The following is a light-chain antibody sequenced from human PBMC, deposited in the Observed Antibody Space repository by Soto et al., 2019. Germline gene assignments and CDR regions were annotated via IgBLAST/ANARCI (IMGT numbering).Light chain of an antibody. J-gene: IGKJ4*01. CDR3: QQYYSTPLT. CDR2: WAS. Sequence: DIVMTQSPDSLSVALGERATINFNSRQSFLSSSNNRDYLTWYQQKPGQPPKLLIYWASTRESGVPDRFSGSGSGTDFTLTISGLQAEDVAIYYCQQYYSTPLTFGGGTKVDIK. CDR1: QSFLSSSNNRDY. V-gene: IGKV4-1*01.